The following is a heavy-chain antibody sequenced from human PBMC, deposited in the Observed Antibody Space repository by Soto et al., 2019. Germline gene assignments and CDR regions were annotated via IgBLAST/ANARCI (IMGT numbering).Heavy chain of an antibody. V-gene: IGHV4-39*01. J-gene: IGHJ6*02. D-gene: IGHD6-13*01. CDR1: GGSISSSAYS. CDR2: ISYSGST. Sequence: SETLSLTCSVSGGSISSSAYSWDWIRQPPGKGLEWIGSISYSGSTYYNPSLNSRVTISVDPSKNQLSLKLSSVTAADTALYYCASSPSSSWYFHYYGMDVWGQGTTVTVSS. CDR3: ASSPSSSWYFHYYGMDV.